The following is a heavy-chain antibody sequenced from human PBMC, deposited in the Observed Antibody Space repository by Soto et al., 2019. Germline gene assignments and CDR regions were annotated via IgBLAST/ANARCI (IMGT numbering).Heavy chain of an antibody. D-gene: IGHD3-10*01. Sequence: QVQLVESGGGLVKPGGSLRLSCAASGFNFSDYYMSWIRQAPGKGLEWLSYISSSSSYTNYADSVEGRFTISRDNARNSLYLQMNSLRAEDTAVYYCARVPYYYTSGTDYGMDVWGQGTTVTVSS. CDR1: GFNFSDYY. CDR3: ARVPYYYTSGTDYGMDV. V-gene: IGHV3-11*06. CDR2: ISSSSSYT. J-gene: IGHJ6*02.